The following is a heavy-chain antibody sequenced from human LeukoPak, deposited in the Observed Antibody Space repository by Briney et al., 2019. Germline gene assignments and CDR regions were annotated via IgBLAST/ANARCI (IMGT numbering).Heavy chain of an antibody. Sequence: SETLSLTCAVSGGSISSSNWWSWVGQPPGKWLEWIGEIYHSGSTNYNPSLKSRVTISVDTSKNQFSLKLSSVTAADTAVYYCARGYSGYVLDYWGQGTLVTVSS. CDR1: GGSISSSNW. J-gene: IGHJ4*02. V-gene: IGHV4-4*02. CDR2: IYHSGST. CDR3: ARGYSGYVLDY. D-gene: IGHD5-12*01.